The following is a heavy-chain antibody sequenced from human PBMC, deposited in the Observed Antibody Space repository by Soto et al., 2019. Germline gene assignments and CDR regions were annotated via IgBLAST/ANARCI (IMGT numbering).Heavy chain of an antibody. Sequence: LSLTCTVSGGSLSSYYWSWIRRPPGMGLEWIASISYSGTTNYNSSLKSRVTISIDTSKNQFSLKLNSVTAADTAVYYCAREGYNFGPFDYWGQGALVTVS. V-gene: IGHV4-59*01. CDR3: AREGYNFGPFDY. D-gene: IGHD5-18*01. CDR2: ISYSGTT. J-gene: IGHJ4*02. CDR1: GGSLSSYY.